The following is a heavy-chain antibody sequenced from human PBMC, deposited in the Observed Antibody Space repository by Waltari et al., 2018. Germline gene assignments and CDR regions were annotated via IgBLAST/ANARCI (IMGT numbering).Heavy chain of an antibody. CDR1: GYTLTELS. CDR2: FDPEEGET. V-gene: IGHV1-24*01. Sequence: QVQLVQSGAEVKKPGASVKVSCKVSGYTLTELSMHWVRQAPGKGLEWMGGFDPEEGETIYAHKCQGRVTMTEDTSTDTAYMELSSLRSEDTAVYYCATVNYYDSSGYYDHFQHWGQGTLVTVSS. D-gene: IGHD3-22*01. J-gene: IGHJ1*01. CDR3: ATVNYYDSSGYYDHFQH.